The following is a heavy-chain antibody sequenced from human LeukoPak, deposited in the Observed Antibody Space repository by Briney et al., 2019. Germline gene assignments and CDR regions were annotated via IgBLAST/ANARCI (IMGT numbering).Heavy chain of an antibody. CDR2: ISHSGSNL. V-gene: IGHV3-11*01. CDR1: GFTFSDSF. Sequence: GSLRLSCAASGFTFSDSFMNWICQAPGKGLEWLSYISHSGSNLDYAESVRGRFTISRDNANHSLYLQINSLRAEDTAVYYCARGDSSGVPDYWGQGTLVTVSS. CDR3: ARGDSSGVPDY. J-gene: IGHJ4*02. D-gene: IGHD3-22*01.